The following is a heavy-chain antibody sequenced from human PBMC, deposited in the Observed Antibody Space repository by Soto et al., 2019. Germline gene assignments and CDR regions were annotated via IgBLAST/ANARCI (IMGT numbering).Heavy chain of an antibody. CDR2: IYYSGST. CDR1: GGPISSSSYY. Sequence: PSETLSLTCTVSGGPISSSSYYWGWIRQPPGKGLEWIGTIYYSGSTYYNSSLKSRVTISVDTSKNQFSLKLSSVTAADTAVYYCARARIADRHKFDPWGQGTLVTVAS. CDR3: ARARIADRHKFDP. J-gene: IGHJ5*02. V-gene: IGHV4-39*02. D-gene: IGHD6-6*01.